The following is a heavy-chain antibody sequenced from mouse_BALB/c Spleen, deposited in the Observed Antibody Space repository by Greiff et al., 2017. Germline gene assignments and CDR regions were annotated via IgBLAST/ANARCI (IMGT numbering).Heavy chain of an antibody. J-gene: IGHJ2*01. D-gene: IGHD3-2*01. CDR2: IYPGDGDT. CDR1: GYAFSSSW. V-gene: IGHV1-82*01. Sequence: QVQLKESGPELVKPGASVKISCKASGYAFSSSWMNWVKQRPGQGLEWIGRIYPGDGDTNYNGKFKGKATLTADKSSSTAYMQLSSLTSVDSAVYFCARGGTARATYYFDYWGQGTTLTVSS. CDR3: ARGGTARATYYFDY.